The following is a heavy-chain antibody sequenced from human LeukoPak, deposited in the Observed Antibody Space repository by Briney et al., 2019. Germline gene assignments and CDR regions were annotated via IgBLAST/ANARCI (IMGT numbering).Heavy chain of an antibody. Sequence: GRCLSLSCAAAGSTFSTYWMSWVRQAPRKGLEWLAKIKQDGREKYFVDSVKGRFTISRHNAKNSLNLQKNSLRAEDRAVYYCARDFGYSSSSPRLDYWGQGTLVTVSS. CDR2: IKQDGREK. CDR3: ARDFGYSSSSPRLDY. D-gene: IGHD6-6*01. V-gene: IGHV3-7*01. CDR1: GSTFSTYW. J-gene: IGHJ4*02.